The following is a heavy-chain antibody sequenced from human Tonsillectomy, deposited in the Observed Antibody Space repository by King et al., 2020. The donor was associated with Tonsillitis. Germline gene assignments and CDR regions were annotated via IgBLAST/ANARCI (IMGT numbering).Heavy chain of an antibody. Sequence: VQLVESGAEVKKPGESLKISCKGSGYSFPSSWIGWVRQTPGKGLEWMGIIYPGDSDAKYSPSFQGQVTFSADNSIDTAYLQWSSLKASDTAMNYCARLGRGSGLHRGFDSWGQGTLVTVSS. CDR3: ARLGRGSGLHRGFDS. D-gene: IGHD6-19*01. CDR2: IYPGDSDA. CDR1: GYSFPSSW. J-gene: IGHJ4*02. V-gene: IGHV5-51*03.